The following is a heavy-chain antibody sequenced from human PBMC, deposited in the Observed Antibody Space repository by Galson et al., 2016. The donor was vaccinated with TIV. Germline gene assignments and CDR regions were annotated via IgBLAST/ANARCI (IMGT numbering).Heavy chain of an antibody. V-gene: IGHV4-34*01. D-gene: IGHD3-3*02. CDR1: GASLRGYY. CDR2: ISHRGSP. J-gene: IGHJ6*02. Sequence: SETLSPTCVVNGASLRGYYWSWVRQSPGKGLEWIGDISHRGSPNYSPSLKSRGTISEDPSNNKVSLILSSVTAADTAVYFCARDGIDGMDVWGPGTTVIVSS. CDR3: ARDGIDGMDV.